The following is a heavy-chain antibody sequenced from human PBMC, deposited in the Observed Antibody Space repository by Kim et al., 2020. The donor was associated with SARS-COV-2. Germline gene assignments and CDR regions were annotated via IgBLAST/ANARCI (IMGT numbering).Heavy chain of an antibody. Sequence: RYSPSFQGQVTISADKSISTAYLQWSSLKASDTAMYYCARHAWGSGWSDYWGQGTLVTVSS. D-gene: IGHD6-19*01. V-gene: IGHV5-51*01. CDR3: ARHAWGSGWSDY. J-gene: IGHJ4*02.